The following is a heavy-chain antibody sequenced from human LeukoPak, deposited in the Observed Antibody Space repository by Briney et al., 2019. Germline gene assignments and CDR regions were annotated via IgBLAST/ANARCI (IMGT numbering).Heavy chain of an antibody. CDR1: GFTFSSYG. J-gene: IGHJ5*02. CDR2: IWYDGSNK. CDR3: ARARVVPAAIHWFDP. Sequence: GGSLRLSCAASGFTFSSYGMHWVRQAPGKGLXXXXXIWYDGSNKYYADSVKGRFTISRDNSKNTLYLQMNSLRAEDTAVYYCARARVVPAAIHWFDPWGQGTLVTVSS. D-gene: IGHD2-2*01. V-gene: IGHV3-33*01.